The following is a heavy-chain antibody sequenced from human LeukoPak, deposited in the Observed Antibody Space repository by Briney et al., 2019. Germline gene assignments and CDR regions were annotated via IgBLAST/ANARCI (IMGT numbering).Heavy chain of an antibody. CDR1: GGSISSSTYN. J-gene: IGHJ6*03. CDR3: ARSESIYGQYYYYYYYMDV. V-gene: IGHV4-39*07. Sequence: SETLSLTCSVSGGSISSSTYNWGWVRQPPGKGLEYIGSVFYNGNTYYNPSLKSRVTISVDTSKNQFSLKLSSVTAADTAVYYCARSESIYGQYYYYYYYMDVWGKGTTVTVSS. CDR2: VFYNGNT. D-gene: IGHD2/OR15-2a*01.